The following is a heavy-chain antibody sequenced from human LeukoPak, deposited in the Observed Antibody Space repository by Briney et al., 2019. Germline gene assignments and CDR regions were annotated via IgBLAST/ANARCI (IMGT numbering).Heavy chain of an antibody. D-gene: IGHD5-24*01. Sequence: SETLSLTCTVSGGSISSYYWSWIRQPPGKGLEWIGYIYYSGSTNYNPSLKSRVTISVDTSKNQFSLKLSSVTAADTAVYCCASSVEMATEFDYWGQGTLVTVSS. CDR2: IYYSGST. CDR3: ASSVEMATEFDY. J-gene: IGHJ4*02. CDR1: GGSISSYY. V-gene: IGHV4-59*01.